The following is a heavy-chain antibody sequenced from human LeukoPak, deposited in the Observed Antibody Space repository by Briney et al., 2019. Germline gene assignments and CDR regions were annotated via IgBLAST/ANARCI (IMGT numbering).Heavy chain of an antibody. CDR1: GGSITSYY. D-gene: IGHD1-1*01. Sequence: AETLSLTCTVSGGSITSYYWIWIRQPPGKGLEWIGYLFHSGTRRYNPSLRSRVTISADTTKNQIFLTLNSTTAADTAVYYCARRRGWKQQLVYFDYWGQGTLASVSS. CDR2: LFHSGTR. J-gene: IGHJ4*02. V-gene: IGHV4-59*08. CDR3: ARRRGWKQQLVYFDY.